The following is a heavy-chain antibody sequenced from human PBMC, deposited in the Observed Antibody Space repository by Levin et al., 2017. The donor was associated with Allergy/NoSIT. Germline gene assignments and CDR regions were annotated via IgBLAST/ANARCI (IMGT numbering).Heavy chain of an antibody. Sequence: PSETLSLTCAASGFTFSSYDMHWVRQATGKGLEWVSAIGTAGDTYYPGSVKGRFTISRENATNSLYLQMNSLRAGDTAVYYCARRYCSSGSCYPAFDYWGQGTLVTVSS. CDR1: GFTFSSYD. V-gene: IGHV3-13*01. CDR2: IGTAGDT. CDR3: ARRYCSSGSCYPAFDY. J-gene: IGHJ4*02. D-gene: IGHD2-15*01.